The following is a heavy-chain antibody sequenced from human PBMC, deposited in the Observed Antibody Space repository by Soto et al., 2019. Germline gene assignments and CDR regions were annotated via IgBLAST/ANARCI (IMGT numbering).Heavy chain of an antibody. CDR1: GGSFSGYY. V-gene: IGHV4-34*01. CDR3: AIQDYGDYYYYYYMDV. CDR2: INHSGSI. Sequence: SETLSLTCAVYGGSFSGYYWSWIRQPPGKGLEWIGEINHSGSINYNPSLKSRVTLSVDTSKNQFSLKLSSVTAADTAVYYCAIQDYGDYYYYYYMDVWGKGTTVTVSS. D-gene: IGHD4-17*01. J-gene: IGHJ6*03.